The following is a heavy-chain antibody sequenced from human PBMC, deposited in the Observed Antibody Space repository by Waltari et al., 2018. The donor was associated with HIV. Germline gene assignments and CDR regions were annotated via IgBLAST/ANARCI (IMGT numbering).Heavy chain of an antibody. Sequence: QVQLQESGPGLVKPSQTLSLTCSVSGGSISSGGYYWSWIRQHPGKGLEWIGYIYYSGSTYYNPSFKIRVTISVDTSKNQFSLKLSSVTAADTAVYYCARDTDDSSGYFRFDYWGQGTLVTVSS. CDR1: GGSISSGGYY. CDR3: ARDTDDSSGYFRFDY. V-gene: IGHV4-31*03. CDR2: IYYSGST. J-gene: IGHJ4*02. D-gene: IGHD3-22*01.